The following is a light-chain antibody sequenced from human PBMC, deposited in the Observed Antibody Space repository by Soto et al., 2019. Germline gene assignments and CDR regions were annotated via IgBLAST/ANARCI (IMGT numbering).Light chain of an antibody. CDR2: SAS. CDR3: QQLNGYQLA. J-gene: IGKJ4*01. V-gene: IGKV1-9*01. CDR1: QAMSTY. Sequence: DIQLTQSPSFLSASVGDTVTITCRASQAMSTYLAWYQQKPGKVPKLLIRSASTLQSGVPPRFSGGGSGTEFPPTISTLQPDNSGIYYCQQLNGYQLAFGGGTNVEIK.